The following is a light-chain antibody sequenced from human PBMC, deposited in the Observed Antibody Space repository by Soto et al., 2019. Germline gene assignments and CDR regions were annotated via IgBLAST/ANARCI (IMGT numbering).Light chain of an antibody. CDR3: QQYNKWPDA. Sequence: EIVMTQSPATLSVSPGERATLSCRASQSVSSNLAWYQQKPGQAPRLLIYGASTRATGIPARFSGSGSGTEFTLTISSPQSEDFAVYYCQQYNKWPDAFGQGTKVDIK. V-gene: IGKV3-15*01. CDR1: QSVSSN. CDR2: GAS. J-gene: IGKJ1*01.